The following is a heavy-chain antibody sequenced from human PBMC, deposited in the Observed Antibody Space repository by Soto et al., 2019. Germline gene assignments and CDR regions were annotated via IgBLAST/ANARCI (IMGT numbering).Heavy chain of an antibody. D-gene: IGHD5-12*01. CDR2: INAGNGNT. J-gene: IGHJ6*03. Sequence: ASVKVSCKAFGYTFTSYAMHWVRQAPGQRLEWMGWINAGNGNTKYSQKFQGRVTITRDTSASTAYMELSSLRSDDTAVYYCARESGGATATLDYYYFYMDVWGKGTTVTVSS. CDR1: GYTFTSYA. V-gene: IGHV1-3*01. CDR3: ARESGGATATLDYYYFYMDV.